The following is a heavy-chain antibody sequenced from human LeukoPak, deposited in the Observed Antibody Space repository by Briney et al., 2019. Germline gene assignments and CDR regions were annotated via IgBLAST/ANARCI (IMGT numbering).Heavy chain of an antibody. CDR2: IYYSGST. V-gene: IGHV4-39*07. CDR1: GGSISSSSYY. D-gene: IGHD3-10*01. Sequence: PSETLSLTCTVSGGSISSSSYYWGWIRQPPGKGLEWIGSIYYSGSTYYNPSLKSRVTISVDTSKNQFSLKLSSVTAADTAVYYCARDRWFGPPYYYYYMDVWGKGTTVTISS. CDR3: ARDRWFGPPYYYYYMDV. J-gene: IGHJ6*03.